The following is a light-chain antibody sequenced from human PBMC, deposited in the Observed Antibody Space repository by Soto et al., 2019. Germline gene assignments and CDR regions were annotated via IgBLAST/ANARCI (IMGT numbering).Light chain of an antibody. Sequence: EIMLTQSPATLCWSPGERATLSCGASQSVSSSYLAWYQQKPGLAPRLLIYDASSRATGIPARFSGSGSGTEFTLTISSLQSADFAVYSCQQYIRWPLNFGGGTKVDIK. CDR3: QQYIRWPLN. CDR2: DAS. CDR1: QSVSSSY. J-gene: IGKJ4*01. V-gene: IGKV3D-20*01.